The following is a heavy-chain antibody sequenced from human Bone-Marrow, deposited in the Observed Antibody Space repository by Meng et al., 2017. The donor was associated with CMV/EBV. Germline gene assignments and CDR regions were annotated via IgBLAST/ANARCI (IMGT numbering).Heavy chain of an antibody. CDR2: IKPDGTDK. J-gene: IGHJ4*02. D-gene: IGHD2-2*01. V-gene: IGHV3-7*01. Sequence: GESLKISCAVSGFTFSSYWMSWVRQAPGKGLEWLANIKPDGTDKNYVDSVKGRFTISRDNVKNSLYLQMNSLRAEDTAVYYCARSTSLTFDYWGQGTLVTVSS. CDR1: GFTFSSYW. CDR3: ARSTSLTFDY.